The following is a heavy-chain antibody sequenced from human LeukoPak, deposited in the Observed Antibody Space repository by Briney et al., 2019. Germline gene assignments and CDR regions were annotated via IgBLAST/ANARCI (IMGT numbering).Heavy chain of an antibody. J-gene: IGHJ4*02. CDR3: ATDSYDSSGYYHFDY. CDR1: GYTFTGYY. CDR2: FDPEDGET. V-gene: IGHV1-24*01. Sequence: ASVKVSCTASGYTFTGYYMHWVRQAPGNGLEWMGGFDPEDGETIYAQKFQGRVTMTEDTSTDTAYMELSSLRSEDTAVYYCATDSYDSSGYYHFDYWGQGTLVTVSS. D-gene: IGHD3-22*01.